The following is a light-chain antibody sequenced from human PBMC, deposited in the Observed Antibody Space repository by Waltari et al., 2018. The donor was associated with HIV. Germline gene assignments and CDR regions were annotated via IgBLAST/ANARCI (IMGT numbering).Light chain of an antibody. CDR2: EVS. J-gene: IGLJ2*01. Sequence: QSALTQPASVSASPGQSITISCTGTSSDVGAYDYVSWYQYHPGKAPKLMISEVSSRPSWVSNRFSGSKSDNTASLTISGLQAEDEADYYCCSYTSSGTLVFGGGTKLTVL. CDR1: SSDVGAYDY. V-gene: IGLV2-14*01. CDR3: CSYTSSGTLV.